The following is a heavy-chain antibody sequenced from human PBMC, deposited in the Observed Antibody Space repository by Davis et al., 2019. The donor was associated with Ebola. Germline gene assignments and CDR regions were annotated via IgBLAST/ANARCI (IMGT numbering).Heavy chain of an antibody. CDR1: GGSISSDF. J-gene: IGHJ6*02. Sequence: MPSETLSLTCNLLGGSISSDFWTWIRQLPGKEMEWIGYDYYSGSTNYNPSLKSRVTISVDTSKNQFSLKMTSVTAADTAVYYCARERYSTGWYRGMDVWGQGTTVTVSS. CDR2: DYYSGST. V-gene: IGHV4-59*01. CDR3: ARERYSTGWYRGMDV. D-gene: IGHD6-19*01.